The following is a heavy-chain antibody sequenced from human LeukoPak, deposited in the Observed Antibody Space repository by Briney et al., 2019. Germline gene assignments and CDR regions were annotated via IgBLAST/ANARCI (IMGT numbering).Heavy chain of an antibody. CDR2: IYHSGST. Sequence: TSETLSLTCAVSGGSISSGNWWNWVRQPPGKGLEWIGEIYHSGSTNYNPSLKSRGTISIDKSMNQFSLKLSSVTAADTAVYYCARGHYYDSGTYSRWFDPWGQGTLVTVSS. D-gene: IGHD3-10*01. CDR1: GGSISSGNW. V-gene: IGHV4-4*02. CDR3: ARGHYYDSGTYSRWFDP. J-gene: IGHJ5*02.